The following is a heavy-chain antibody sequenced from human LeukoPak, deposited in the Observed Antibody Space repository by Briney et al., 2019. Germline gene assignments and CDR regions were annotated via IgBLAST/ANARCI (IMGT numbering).Heavy chain of an antibody. J-gene: IGHJ4*02. Sequence: ASVKVSXKASGGTFSSYAISWVRQAPGQGLEWMGRINPNSGGTNYVQKFQGRVTMTRDTSISTAYMELSRLRSDDTAVYYCAREGPFDYWGQGTLVTVSS. CDR1: GGTFSSYA. CDR3: AREGPFDY. V-gene: IGHV1-2*06. CDR2: INPNSGGT.